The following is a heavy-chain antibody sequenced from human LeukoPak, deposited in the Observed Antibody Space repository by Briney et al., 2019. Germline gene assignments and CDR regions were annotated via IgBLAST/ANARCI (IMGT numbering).Heavy chain of an antibody. CDR3: ASISIIHPLGGYYYMDV. V-gene: IGHV4-34*01. Sequence: PSETLSLTCGVGGGSLSDYYWSWIRQPAGKGLEWIGQINHSGITNYNPSLKSRVTISLDTSKKQISLRLSSVTAADTAMYYCASISIIHPLGGYYYMDVWGKGTTVTISS. J-gene: IGHJ6*03. CDR2: INHSGIT. CDR1: GGSLSDYY. D-gene: IGHD2/OR15-2a*01.